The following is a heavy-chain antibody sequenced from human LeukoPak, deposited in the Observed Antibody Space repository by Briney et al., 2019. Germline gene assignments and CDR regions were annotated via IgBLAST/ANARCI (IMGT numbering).Heavy chain of an antibody. J-gene: IGHJ6*03. Sequence: SETLSLTCTVSGYSISSGYYWGWIRQPPGKGLEWIGSIYHSGSTYYNPSLKGRVTISVDTSKNQFSLKLSSVTAADTAVYYCASLSSAGPYYYYYYMDVWGKGTTVTISS. CDR1: GYSISSGYY. V-gene: IGHV4-38-2*02. D-gene: IGHD2-2*01. CDR2: IYHSGST. CDR3: ASLSSAGPYYYYYYMDV.